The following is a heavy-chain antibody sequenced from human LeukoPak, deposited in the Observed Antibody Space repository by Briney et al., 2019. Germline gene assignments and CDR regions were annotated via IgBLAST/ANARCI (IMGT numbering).Heavy chain of an antibody. CDR3: AKLKGWYGEGYFDY. Sequence: PGGSLRLSCAASGFTVSSNYMSWVRQPPGKGLEWVSVIYCGGTTFYADSVKGRFTISRDNSKNALYLQMNSLRADDTAVYYCAKLKGWYGEGYFDYWGQGTVVTVSS. CDR2: IYCGGTT. CDR1: GFTVSSNY. V-gene: IGHV3-53*01. J-gene: IGHJ4*02. D-gene: IGHD3-10*01.